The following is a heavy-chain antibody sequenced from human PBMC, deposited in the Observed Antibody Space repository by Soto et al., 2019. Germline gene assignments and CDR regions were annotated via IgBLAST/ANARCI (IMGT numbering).Heavy chain of an antibody. Sequence: QVQLVQSGAEVKKPGASVKVSCKASGYTFTSYGITWVRQAPGQGLEWMGWISAYNGNTNYAQKLQGRVTMTTDTSTSTAYMELRRLRSDDTAVYYCATDQGGIVVVPAASHWGQGTLVTVSS. D-gene: IGHD2-2*01. J-gene: IGHJ4*02. CDR2: ISAYNGNT. CDR3: ATDQGGIVVVPAASH. CDR1: GYTFTSYG. V-gene: IGHV1-18*01.